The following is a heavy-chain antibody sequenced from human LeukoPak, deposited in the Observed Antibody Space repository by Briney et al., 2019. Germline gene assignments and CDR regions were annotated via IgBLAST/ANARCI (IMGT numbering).Heavy chain of an antibody. V-gene: IGHV4-59*12. CDR3: ASKYSSGTDDAFDI. J-gene: IGHJ3*02. CDR1: GGSISSYY. Sequence: SETLSLTCTVSGGSISSYYWSWIRQPPGKGLEWIGYIYYSGSTNYNPSLKSRVTISVDKSKNQFSLKLSSVTAADTAVYYCASKYSSGTDDAFDIWGQGTMVTVSS. D-gene: IGHD6-19*01. CDR2: IYYSGST.